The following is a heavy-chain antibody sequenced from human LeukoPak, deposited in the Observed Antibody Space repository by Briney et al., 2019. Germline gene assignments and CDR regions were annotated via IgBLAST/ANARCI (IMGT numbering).Heavy chain of an antibody. CDR2: ISGSGGST. CDR3: AKETLYYYDSSNWFDP. V-gene: IGHV3-23*01. CDR1: GFTFSSYA. J-gene: IGHJ5*02. Sequence: PGGSLRLSCAASGFTFSSYAMSWVRQAPGKGLEWVSAISGSGGSTYYADSVKGRFTISRDNSKNTLYLQMNSLRAEDTAVYYCAKETLYYYDSSNWFDPWGQGTLVTVSS. D-gene: IGHD3-22*01.